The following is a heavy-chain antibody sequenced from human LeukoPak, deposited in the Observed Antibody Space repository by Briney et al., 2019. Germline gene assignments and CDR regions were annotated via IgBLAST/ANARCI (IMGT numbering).Heavy chain of an antibody. CDR1: GFTFTNAW. CDR3: TSDLPGGYSNYFDD. D-gene: IGHD4-23*01. J-gene: IGHJ4*02. V-gene: IGHV3-15*01. CDR2: IKSRVSGGTT. Sequence: TGGSLRLSCAASGFTFTNAWMSWVRQAPGKGLEWVGRIKSRVSGGTTEYAAPVKGRFTISRDDSKNTLHLQMDSLRTEDTAVYYCTSDLPGGYSNYFDDWGQGTLVTVSS.